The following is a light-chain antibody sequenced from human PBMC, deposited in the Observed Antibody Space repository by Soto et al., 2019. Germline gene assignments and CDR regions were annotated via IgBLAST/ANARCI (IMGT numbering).Light chain of an antibody. CDR2: KAS. Sequence: DIPMTQSPSTLSASVGERVTITCRASQSISSWLAWYQRKPGKAPKLLIYKASSLESGVPSRFSGSGSATEFTLTISSLQPDDFATYYCQHYNSYPWTFGQGTKVEIK. CDR3: QHYNSYPWT. J-gene: IGKJ1*01. CDR1: QSISSW. V-gene: IGKV1-5*03.